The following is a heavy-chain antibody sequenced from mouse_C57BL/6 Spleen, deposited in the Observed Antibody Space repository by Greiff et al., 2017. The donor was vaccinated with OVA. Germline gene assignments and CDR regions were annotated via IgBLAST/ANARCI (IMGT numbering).Heavy chain of an antibody. CDR2: IWRGGST. V-gene: IGHV2-5*01. J-gene: IGHJ2*01. D-gene: IGHD1-1*01. CDR1: GFSFTSYG. CDR3: AKEGTTVVAPFDY. Sequence: QVQLKESGPGLVQPSQSLSITCTVSGFSFTSYGVHWVRQSPGKGLEWLGVIWRGGSTDYNAAFMSRLSITKDNSKSQVFFKMNSLQADDTAIYYCAKEGTTVVAPFDYWGQGTTLTVSS.